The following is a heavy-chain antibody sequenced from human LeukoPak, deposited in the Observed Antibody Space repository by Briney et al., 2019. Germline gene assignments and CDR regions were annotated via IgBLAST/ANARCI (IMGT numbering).Heavy chain of an antibody. D-gene: IGHD3-3*02. CDR1: GGSISSYY. CDR2: IYYSGST. CDR3: ARAAALYYMDV. Sequence: SETLSLTCTVSGGSISSYYWSWIRQPPGKGLEWIGYIYYSGSTNYNPSLKSRVTISVDTSKNQFSLKLSSVTAADTAVYYCARAAALYYMDVWGEGTTVTVSS. J-gene: IGHJ6*03. V-gene: IGHV4-59*01.